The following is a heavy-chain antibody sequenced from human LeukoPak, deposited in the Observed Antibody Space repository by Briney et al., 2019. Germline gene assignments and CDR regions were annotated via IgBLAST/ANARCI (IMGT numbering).Heavy chain of an antibody. D-gene: IGHD4-23*01. Sequence: PGRSLRLSCAASGFTFSSYAMHWVRQAPGKGLEWVSAISGSGGSTYYADSVKGRFTISRDNSKNTLYLQMNSLRAEDTAVYYCAKDRQATVVIGEPHYWGQGTLVTVSS. J-gene: IGHJ4*02. CDR2: ISGSGGST. V-gene: IGHV3-23*01. CDR3: AKDRQATVVIGEPHY. CDR1: GFTFSSYA.